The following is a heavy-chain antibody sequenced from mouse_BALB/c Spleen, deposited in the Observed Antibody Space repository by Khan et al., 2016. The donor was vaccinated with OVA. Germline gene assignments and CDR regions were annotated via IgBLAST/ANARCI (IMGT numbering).Heavy chain of an antibody. Sequence: QVRLQQSGPGLVAPSQNLSITCTVSGFSLSDYGVSWIRQPPGRGLEWLGVIWGGGSTYYNSALRSRLTISKDNSKSHVFLKMSSLQSDDTAMFYCAKGVWSYYYTLDYWGQGTSVTVSS. CDR3: AKGVWSYYYTLDY. J-gene: IGHJ4*01. CDR2: IWGGGST. V-gene: IGHV2-6-5*01. CDR1: GFSLSDYG.